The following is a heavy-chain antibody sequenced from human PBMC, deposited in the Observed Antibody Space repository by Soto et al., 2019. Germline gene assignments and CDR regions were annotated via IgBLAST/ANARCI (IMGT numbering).Heavy chain of an antibody. CDR1: GGTLRGFA. CDR3: ERHHIRLGELSPADY. CDR2: IIPIFGTA. V-gene: IGHV1-69*06. Sequence: ACTDVGGTLRGFAMILFRQSPGQGLEWMGGIIPIFGTANYAQKFQGRVTITADKSTSTAYMELSSLRSEDTAVYYCERHHIRLGELSPADYWRQGTLGTVS. D-gene: IGHD3-16*02. J-gene: IGHJ4*02.